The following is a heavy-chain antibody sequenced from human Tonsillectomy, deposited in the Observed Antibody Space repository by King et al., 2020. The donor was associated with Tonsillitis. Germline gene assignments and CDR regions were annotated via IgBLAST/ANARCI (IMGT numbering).Heavy chain of an antibody. J-gene: IGHJ6*02. CDR3: AKGIDIVEVPAAILRYYYSGLDV. CDR1: GFTFSYSG. D-gene: IGHD2-2*02. CDR2: VSYDGSFQ. Sequence: HVQLVESGGGAVQPGRSLRLSCAASGFTFSYSGMHWVRQAPGEGLEWVAVVSYDGSFQYYADSVKGRFTISRDTSKNTLYLQMNSLRAEDTAVYYCAKGIDIVEVPAAILRYYYSGLDVWGQGTTVTVSS. V-gene: IGHV3-30*18.